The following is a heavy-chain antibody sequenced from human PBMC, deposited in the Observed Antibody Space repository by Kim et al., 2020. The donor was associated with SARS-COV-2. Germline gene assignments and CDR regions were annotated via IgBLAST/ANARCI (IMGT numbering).Heavy chain of an antibody. CDR1: GDSVSSNSVT. CDR3: ARAVRIAAPSAWSFDL. J-gene: IGHJ2*01. D-gene: IGHD6-13*01. Sequence: SQTLSLTCAISGDSVSSNSVTWNWIRQSPSRGLEWLGRTYYRSKWYNDYAVSVKSRITFNPDTSQNQFSLHLNSVTPDDTAVYYCARAVRIAAPSAWSFDLWGRGTLVTVSS. CDR2: TYYRSKWYN. V-gene: IGHV6-1*01.